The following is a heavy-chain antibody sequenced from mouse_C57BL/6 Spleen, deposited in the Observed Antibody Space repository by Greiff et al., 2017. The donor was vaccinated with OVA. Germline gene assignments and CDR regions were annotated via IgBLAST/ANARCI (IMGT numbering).Heavy chain of an antibody. V-gene: IGHV1-22*01. J-gene: IGHJ4*01. CDR3: AKWALRPLYAMDY. CDR2: INPNNGGT. D-gene: IGHD3-2*02. Sequence: VQLQQSGPELVKPGASVKMSCKASGYKFTDYNMHWVKQSHGKSLEWIGYINPNNGGTRYNQKFKGKATLTVNKSSSTAYMELRSLTSEAASVYFCAKWALRPLYAMDYWGQGTSVTVSS. CDR1: GYKFTDYN.